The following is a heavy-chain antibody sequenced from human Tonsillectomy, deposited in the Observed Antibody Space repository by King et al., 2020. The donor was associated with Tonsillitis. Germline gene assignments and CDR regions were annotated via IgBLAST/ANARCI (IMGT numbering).Heavy chain of an antibody. CDR2: ISAYNGNA. J-gene: IGHJ3*02. CDR3: ARHHVITPRGDAFDI. CDR1: AYTFTSYG. D-gene: IGHD4-23*01. V-gene: IGHV1-18*01. Sequence: VQLVESGVEVKKPGASVKVSCKASAYTFTSYGISWVRQAPGQGLEWMGWISAYNGNANYAQKFQGRVTMTTDTSTSTAYMELRSLRSDDTAVYYCARHHVITPRGDAFDIWGQGTMVTVSS.